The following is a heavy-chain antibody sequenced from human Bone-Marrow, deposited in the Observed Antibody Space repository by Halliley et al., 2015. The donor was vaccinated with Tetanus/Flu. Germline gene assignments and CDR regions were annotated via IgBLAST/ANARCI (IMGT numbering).Heavy chain of an antibody. CDR2: IFHDGIT. V-gene: IGHV4-30-2*01. Sequence: LRLSCAVSGDPINSPAYSWNWIRQPPGKGLEWIGHIFHDGITKYNPSFKSRATISRDTFEDHFALDLTSVSAADTAVYYCARGRRKSSGWFDPWGPGTLVTVSS. CDR3: ARGRRKSSGWFDP. D-gene: IGHD3-22*01. CDR1: GDPINSPAYS. J-gene: IGHJ5*02.